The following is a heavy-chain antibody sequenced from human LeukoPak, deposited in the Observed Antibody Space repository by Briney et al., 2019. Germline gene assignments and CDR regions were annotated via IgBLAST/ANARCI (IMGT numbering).Heavy chain of an antibody. J-gene: IGHJ2*01. CDR3: GRETDFCDTSGLNLWYLDL. CDR2: ISAYSGRT. Sequence: GASVKVSCKASGYTFTTYGLSWVRQAPGQGLEWMGWISAYSGRTNYGEKVQDRVTMTTDTSTSTAYMELRSLRSDDTAVYYSGRETDFCDTSGLNLWYLDLWGRGTLVTVSP. D-gene: IGHD3-22*01. CDR1: GYTFTTYG. V-gene: IGHV1-18*01.